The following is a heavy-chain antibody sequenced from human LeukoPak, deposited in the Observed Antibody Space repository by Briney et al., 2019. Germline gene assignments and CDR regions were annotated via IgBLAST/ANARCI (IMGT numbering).Heavy chain of an antibody. Sequence: ASVNVSCKASGYTFTSYGISWVRPAPGQGLEWMGWISAYNGNTNYAQKLQGRVTMTTDTSTSTAYMELRSLRSDDTAVYYCAREENIGWFDPWGQGTLVTVSS. CDR2: ISAYNGNT. V-gene: IGHV1-18*01. CDR3: AREENIGWFDP. J-gene: IGHJ5*02. D-gene: IGHD2/OR15-2a*01. CDR1: GYTFTSYG.